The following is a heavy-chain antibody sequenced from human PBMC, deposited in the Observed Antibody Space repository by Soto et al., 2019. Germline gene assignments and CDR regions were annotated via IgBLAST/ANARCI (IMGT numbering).Heavy chain of an antibody. CDR1: GGSISSGGYY. V-gene: IGHV4-31*03. CDR3: ARGTRGGYEGSFDY. CDR2: IYYSGST. D-gene: IGHD5-12*01. Sequence: QVQLQESGPGLVKPSQTLSLTCTVSGGSISSGGYYWSWIRQHPGKGLEWIGYIYYSGSTYYNPSLEIRLTISVDTSKNQFSPKLSSVTAADTAVYYCARGTRGGYEGSFDYWGQGTLVTVSS. J-gene: IGHJ4*02.